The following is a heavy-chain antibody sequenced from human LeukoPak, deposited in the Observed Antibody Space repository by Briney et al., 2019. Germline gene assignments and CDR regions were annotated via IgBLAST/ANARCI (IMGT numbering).Heavy chain of an antibody. V-gene: IGHV4-61*02. CDR3: ARTGTTGFTWLDP. Sequence: SETLSLTCTVSGGSISSGSYYWSWIRQPAGKGLEWIGRIYTSGSTNYNPSLKSRVTISVDTSKNQFSLKLSSVTAADTAVYYCARTGTTGFTWLDPWGQGTLVTVSS. D-gene: IGHD1-1*01. CDR2: IYTSGST. J-gene: IGHJ5*02. CDR1: GGSISSGSYY.